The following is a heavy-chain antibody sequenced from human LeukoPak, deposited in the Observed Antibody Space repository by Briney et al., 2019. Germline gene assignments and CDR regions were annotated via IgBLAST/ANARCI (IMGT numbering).Heavy chain of an antibody. Sequence: GGSLRLSCAASGFTFSSFGMNWVRQAPGKGLEWVSYISSSSSTIYYADSVKGRFTISRDNAKNSLYLQMNSLRAEDTAVYYCARDDPLGLVDYWGQGTLVTVSS. V-gene: IGHV3-48*01. CDR3: ARDDPLGLVDY. CDR1: GFTFSSFG. J-gene: IGHJ4*02. D-gene: IGHD6-19*01. CDR2: ISSSSSTI.